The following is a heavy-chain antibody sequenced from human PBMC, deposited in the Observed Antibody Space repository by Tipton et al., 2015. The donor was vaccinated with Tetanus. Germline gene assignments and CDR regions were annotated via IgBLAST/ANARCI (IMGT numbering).Heavy chain of an antibody. CDR2: ISWNSGSI. D-gene: IGHD3-16*01. Sequence: SLRLSCAASGFTFDDYAMHWVRQAPGKGLEWVSGISWNSGSIGYADSVKGRFTISRDNAKNSLYLQMNSLRAEDTALYYCAKSQGGGEIGRRYFDLWGRGTLVTVSS. V-gene: IGHV3-9*01. J-gene: IGHJ2*01. CDR1: GFTFDDYA. CDR3: AKSQGGGEIGRRYFDL.